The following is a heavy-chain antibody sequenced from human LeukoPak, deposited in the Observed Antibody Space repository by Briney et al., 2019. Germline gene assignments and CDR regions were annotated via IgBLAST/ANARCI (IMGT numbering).Heavy chain of an antibody. V-gene: IGHV3-30*02. CDR1: GFTFSSYG. CDR2: IRYDGSNK. J-gene: IGHJ5*02. CDR3: ARDPSSWYSGRAYNWFDP. D-gene: IGHD6-13*01. Sequence: PGGSLRLSCAASGFTFSSYGLDWVRQAPGKGLEWVAFIRYDGSNKYYADSVKGRFTISRDNSKNTLYLQMNSLRAEDTAVYYCARDPSSWYSGRAYNWFDPWGQGTLVTVSS.